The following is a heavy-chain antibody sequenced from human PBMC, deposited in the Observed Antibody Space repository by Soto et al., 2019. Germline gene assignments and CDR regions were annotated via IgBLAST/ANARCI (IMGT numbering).Heavy chain of an antibody. CDR2: KLYDGSKK. CDR1: GFSFSGFG. J-gene: IGHJ6*02. D-gene: IGHD3-10*01. V-gene: IGHV3-30*18. Sequence: GGSLRLSCAASGFSFSGFGMNWVRQAPGKGLEWLATKLYDGSKKYYGDSVKGRFTISRDNSKNTLYLEMNSLRPEDTAVYYGAKDSGGHGMDVWGQGTTVTVSS. CDR3: AKDSGGHGMDV.